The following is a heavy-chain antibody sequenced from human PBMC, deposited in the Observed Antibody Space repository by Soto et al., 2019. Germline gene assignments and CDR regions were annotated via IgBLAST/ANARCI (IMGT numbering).Heavy chain of an antibody. Sequence: GGSLRLSCAASGFTFSEYAMTWVRQAPGKGLEWVSSIGGSGGSTYFADSVKGRFTISRDNSQNTLYLQMNSLGAEDTALYYCAKDASYYDGTNWFDPWGQGTLVTVSS. D-gene: IGHD3-22*01. V-gene: IGHV3-23*01. J-gene: IGHJ5*02. CDR1: GFTFSEYA. CDR2: IGGSGGST. CDR3: AKDASYYDGTNWFDP.